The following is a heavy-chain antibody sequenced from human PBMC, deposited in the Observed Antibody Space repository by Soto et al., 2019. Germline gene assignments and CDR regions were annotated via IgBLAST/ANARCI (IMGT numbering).Heavy chain of an antibody. CDR3: ARDFAYFDS. D-gene: IGHD3-3*01. V-gene: IGHV4-61*01. CDR2: VYHTGRT. CDR1: GGSFKSGSYP. J-gene: IGHJ4*02. Sequence: PSETLSLTCTVSGGSFKSGSYPWSWIRQPPGKGLEWIGYVYHTGRTSYNPSLKSRVSISMDTSKNQFSLNLDSVTAADTAVYFCARDFAYFDSWGQGTLVTGLL.